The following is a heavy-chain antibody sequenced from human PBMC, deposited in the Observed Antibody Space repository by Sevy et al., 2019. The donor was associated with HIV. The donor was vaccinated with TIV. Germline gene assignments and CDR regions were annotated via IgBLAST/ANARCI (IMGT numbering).Heavy chain of an antibody. D-gene: IGHD2-2*01. J-gene: IGHJ4*02. V-gene: IGHV3-30*02. CDR2: IRYDGSNK. CDR1: GFTFSSYG. CDR3: AKEGDIVVVPAAMSSGFDY. Sequence: GGSLRLSCAASGFTFSSYGMHWVRQAPGKGLEWVAFIRYDGSNKYYADSVKGGFTISRDNSKNTLYLQMNSLRAEDTAVYYCAKEGDIVVVPAAMSSGFDYWGQGTLVTVSS.